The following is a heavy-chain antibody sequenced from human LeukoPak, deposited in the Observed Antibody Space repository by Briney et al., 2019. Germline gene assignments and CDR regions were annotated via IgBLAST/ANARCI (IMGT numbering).Heavy chain of an antibody. CDR2: ISNSGAYT. Sequence: PGGSLRLSCAASGFTFSSYAMSWVRQAPGKGLEWVSAISNSGAYTYYADSVKGRFAISRDNSKNTLYLQMNSLRAEDTAVYYCARVKNYYDSSGDDAFDIWGQGTMVTVSS. CDR1: GFTFSSYA. J-gene: IGHJ3*02. D-gene: IGHD3-22*01. V-gene: IGHV3-23*01. CDR3: ARVKNYYDSSGDDAFDI.